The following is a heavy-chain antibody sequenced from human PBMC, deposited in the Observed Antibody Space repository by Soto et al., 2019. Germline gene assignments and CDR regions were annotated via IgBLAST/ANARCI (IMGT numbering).Heavy chain of an antibody. CDR3: ARHDYSDRAFDL. D-gene: IGHD3-22*01. Sequence: SETLSLTCIVSGGAVGSGAYYWSWIRQPPGKALGWIGYIQYSGDTNYNSSLKSRVTISVDMSRNRFSLKLTSVTAADTAFYYCARHDYSDRAFDLWGQGTMVTVSS. V-gene: IGHV4-61*08. J-gene: IGHJ3*01. CDR1: GGAVGSGAYY. CDR2: IQYSGDT.